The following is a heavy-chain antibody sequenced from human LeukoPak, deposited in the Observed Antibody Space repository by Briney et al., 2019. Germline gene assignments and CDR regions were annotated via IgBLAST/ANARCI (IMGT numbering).Heavy chain of an antibody. Sequence: PGGSLRLSCAVSGFTFSSYEMNWVRQAPGKGLEWDSYISSSGSTIYYADSVRGRFTISRDNAKNSLYLQMNSLRVEDTAVYYCARDSQRWGNFDSWGQGTLVSVSS. V-gene: IGHV3-48*03. CDR2: ISSSGSTI. CDR1: GFTFSSYE. D-gene: IGHD5-24*01. CDR3: ARDSQRWGNFDS. J-gene: IGHJ4*02.